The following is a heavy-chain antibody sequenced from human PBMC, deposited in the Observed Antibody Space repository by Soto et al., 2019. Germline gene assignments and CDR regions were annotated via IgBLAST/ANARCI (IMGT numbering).Heavy chain of an antibody. V-gene: IGHV4-61*03. CDR2: IHYNGNT. CDR1: GVSISSSNW. J-gene: IGHJ4*02. CDR3: AREGNLGRWIQPLDS. Sequence: SETLSLTCAVSGVSISSSNWLSWIRQPPGKGLEWIGNIHYNGNTKYSPSLKSRVTMSVDTSKNHFSLKLISVTTADTAVYFCAREGNLGRWIQPLDSWGQGTLVTVSS. D-gene: IGHD2-2*03.